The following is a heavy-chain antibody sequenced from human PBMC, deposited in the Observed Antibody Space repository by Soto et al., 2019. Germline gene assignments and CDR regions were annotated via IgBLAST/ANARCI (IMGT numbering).Heavy chain of an antibody. V-gene: IGHV1-18*01. J-gene: IGHJ3*02. CDR1: GYTLTSYG. CDR3: AAADLERPQDAFDI. CDR2: ISAYSGNT. D-gene: IGHD1-1*01. Sequence: GASVKVSCKASGYTLTSYGISWVRQAPGQGLEWMGWISAYSGNTNYAQKLQERVTITTDMSTSTAYMELSSLRSEDTAVYYCAAADLERPQDAFDIWGQGTMVTVSS.